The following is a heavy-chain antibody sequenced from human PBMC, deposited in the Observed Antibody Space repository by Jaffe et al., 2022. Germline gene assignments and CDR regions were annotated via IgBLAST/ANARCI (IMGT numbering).Heavy chain of an antibody. CDR2: ISWNSGSI. Sequence: EVQLVESGGGLVQPGRSLRLSCAASGFTFDDYAMHWVRQAPGKGLEWVSGISWNSGSIGYADSVKGRFTISRDNAKNSLYLQMNSLRAEDTALYYCAKDLGGTTSGVYYMDVWGKGTTVTVSS. J-gene: IGHJ6*03. V-gene: IGHV3-9*01. CDR3: AKDLGGTTSGVYYMDV. CDR1: GFTFDDYA. D-gene: IGHD1-1*01.